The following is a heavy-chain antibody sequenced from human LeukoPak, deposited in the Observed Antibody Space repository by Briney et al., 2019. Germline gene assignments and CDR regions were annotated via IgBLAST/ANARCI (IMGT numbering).Heavy chain of an antibody. CDR1: GYTFTGYY. V-gene: IGHV1-2*02. Sequence: ASVKVSCKASGYTFTGYYMHWVRQAPGQGLEWMGWINPNSGGTNYAQKFQGRVTMTRDTSISTAYMELSRLRSDDTAVYYCARDRFGGIVVADYWGQGTLVTVSS. D-gene: IGHD3-22*01. CDR2: INPNSGGT. CDR3: ARDRFGGIVVADY. J-gene: IGHJ4*02.